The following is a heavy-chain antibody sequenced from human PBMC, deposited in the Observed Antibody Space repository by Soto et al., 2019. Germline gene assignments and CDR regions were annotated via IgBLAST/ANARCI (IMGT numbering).Heavy chain of an antibody. J-gene: IGHJ5*02. CDR1: GYTFTSYD. CDR2: MNPNSGNT. CDR3: ARNFRRITIFGVVIKGPEGRGWFDP. V-gene: IGHV1-8*01. Sequence: ASVKVSCKASGYTFTSYDINWVRQATGQGLEWMGWMNPNSGNTGYAQKFQGRVTMTRNTSISTAYMELSSLRSEDTAVYYCARNFRRITIFGVVIKGPEGRGWFDPWGQGTLVTVSS. D-gene: IGHD3-3*01.